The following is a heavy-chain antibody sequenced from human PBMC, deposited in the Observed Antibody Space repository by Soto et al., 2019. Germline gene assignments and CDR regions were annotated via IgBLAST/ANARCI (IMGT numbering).Heavy chain of an antibody. CDR3: AKAGGIAVTGSHLDQ. J-gene: IGHJ4*02. CDR2: ITGTGGST. D-gene: IGHD6-19*01. V-gene: IGHV3-23*01. Sequence: EVQMLESGGGSVQPGGSLRLSCGASGFTFSSYAMNWVRQAPGKGLEWVSAITGTGGSTNYADSVEGRFTISRDNSRNTLYLQMSSLRAEDTAVYYCAKAGGIAVTGSHLDQWGQGILVTVSS. CDR1: GFTFSSYA.